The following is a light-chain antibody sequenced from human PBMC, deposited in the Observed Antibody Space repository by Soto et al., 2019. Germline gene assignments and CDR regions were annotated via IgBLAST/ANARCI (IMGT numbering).Light chain of an antibody. J-gene: IGLJ1*01. CDR2: DVS. Sequence: QSALTQPRSVSGSPGQSVTISCTGTSSDVGGYKYVSWYQQHPGKAPKLMIYDVSERPSGVPDRFSGSKSGNTASLTISGLQAEDEADYYCCSYAGSYTFYVFGTGTKVTVL. CDR3: CSYAGSYTFYV. CDR1: SSDVGGYKY. V-gene: IGLV2-11*01.